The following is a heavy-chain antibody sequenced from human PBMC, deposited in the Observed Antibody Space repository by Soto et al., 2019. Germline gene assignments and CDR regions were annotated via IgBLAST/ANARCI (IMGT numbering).Heavy chain of an antibody. J-gene: IGHJ4*02. D-gene: IGHD3-3*01. CDR1: GFSLTTSGVG. Sequence: QITLNESGPTVVKPAETLTLTCTFSGFSLTTSGVGVGWIRQSPGKAPEWLALIYWDDDKRYSASLKSRLIITKYTSKNQVVLTMASVDPADTATYYCAHRILRTVFGLVTTTAIYFDFWGQGTPVVVSS. V-gene: IGHV2-5*02. CDR3: AHRILRTVFGLVTTTAIYFDF. CDR2: IYWDDDK.